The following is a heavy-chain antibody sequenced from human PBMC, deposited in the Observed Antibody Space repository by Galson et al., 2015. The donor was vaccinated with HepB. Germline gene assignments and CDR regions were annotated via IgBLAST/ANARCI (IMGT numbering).Heavy chain of an antibody. Sequence: LRLSCAASGFTFSRCDMHWVRQTTTEGLEWVSGIGPVDDTYYAASVKGRFTISRENGKNSLYLQMNSLRAGDAAVYYCARGNETTGGAFDVWGQGTMVTVSA. D-gene: IGHD4-11*01. CDR3: ARGNETTGGAFDV. CDR2: IGPVDDT. CDR1: GFTFSRCD. J-gene: IGHJ3*01. V-gene: IGHV3-13*01.